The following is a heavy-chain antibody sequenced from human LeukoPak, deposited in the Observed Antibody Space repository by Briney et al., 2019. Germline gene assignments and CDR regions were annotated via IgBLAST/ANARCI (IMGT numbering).Heavy chain of an antibody. D-gene: IGHD6-13*01. V-gene: IGHV4-59*01. Sequence: PSETPSLTCTVSGGSISSYYWSWIRQPPGKGLEWIGYIYYSGSTNYNPSLKSRVTISADTSKNQFSLKLSSVTAADTAVYYCARGYSSSWAYFDYWGQGTLVTVSS. CDR2: IYYSGST. CDR1: GGSISSYY. CDR3: ARGYSSSWAYFDY. J-gene: IGHJ4*02.